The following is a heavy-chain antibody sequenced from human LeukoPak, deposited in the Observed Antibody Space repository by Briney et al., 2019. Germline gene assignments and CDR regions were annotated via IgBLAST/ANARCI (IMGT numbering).Heavy chain of an antibody. CDR1: GYTFTSYD. CDR3: ASVYLYGMDV. D-gene: IGHD2-8*01. J-gene: IGHJ6*02. Sequence: ASVKVSCKASGYTFTSYDFNWLRQATGQGPEWMGWMNPNSGNTGYAQKFQGRVTMTRDTPTNTVYMELSSLRTEDTAVYYCASVYLYGMDVWGQGTTVTVSS. CDR2: MNPNSGNT. V-gene: IGHV1-8*01.